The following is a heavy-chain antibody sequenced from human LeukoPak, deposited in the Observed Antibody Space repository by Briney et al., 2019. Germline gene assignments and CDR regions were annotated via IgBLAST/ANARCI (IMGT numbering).Heavy chain of an antibody. D-gene: IGHD5-18*01. CDR3: ARDESGDSYGLY. J-gene: IGHJ4*02. CDR2: ISNDGSSK. CDR1: GFTFSSYA. Sequence: GRSLRLSCAASGFTFSSYAMHWVRQAPGKGLEWVAVISNDGSSKHHADSVKGRFTISRDNSKNSLYLQLNSLRAEDTAVYYCARDESGDSYGLYWGQGTLVTVSS. V-gene: IGHV3-30-3*01.